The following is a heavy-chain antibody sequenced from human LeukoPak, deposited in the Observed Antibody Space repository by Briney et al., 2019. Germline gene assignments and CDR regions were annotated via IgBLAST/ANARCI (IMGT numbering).Heavy chain of an antibody. V-gene: IGHV3-7*01. CDR3: ARDSPAATYTFDI. D-gene: IGHD2-2*01. CDR1: GFTFSLYW. J-gene: IGHJ3*02. CDR2: MKQDGSEK. Sequence: GGSLRLSCAGSGFTFSLYWMTWVRQAPGKGLEWVANMKQDGSEKYYVDSVKGRFTISRDNAKNSLYLQMNSLRAEDTAVYYCARDSPAATYTFDIWGQGTMVTVSS.